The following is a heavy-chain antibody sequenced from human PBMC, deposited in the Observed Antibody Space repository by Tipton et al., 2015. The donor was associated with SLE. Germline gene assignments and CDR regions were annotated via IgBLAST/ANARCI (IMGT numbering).Heavy chain of an antibody. CDR1: DDSITTDY. D-gene: IGHD6-19*01. CDR2: VSYSGVT. Sequence: TLSLTCTVSDDSITTDYWTWIRQPPGKGLEYIGYVSYSGVTNSNPSLQSRVTMSIDASKKQVSLRLSSVTAADTAVYYCAKEGRYSSGWYGRNWFDPWGQGTLVTVSS. J-gene: IGHJ5*02. V-gene: IGHV4-59*13. CDR3: AKEGRYSSGWYGRNWFDP.